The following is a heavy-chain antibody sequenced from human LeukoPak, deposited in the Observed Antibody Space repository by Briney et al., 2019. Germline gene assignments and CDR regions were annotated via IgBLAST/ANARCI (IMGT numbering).Heavy chain of an antibody. CDR1: GYTFTSYG. CDR2: ISAYNGNT. Sequence: GASVKVSCKASGYTFTSYGISWVRQAPGQGLEWMGWISAYNGNTNYAQKLQGRVTMTTDTSTSTAYMELRSLRSDDTAVYYCARGPPYDILTGPHNWFDPWGQGTLVTVSS. CDR3: ARGPPYDILTGPHNWFDP. V-gene: IGHV1-18*01. D-gene: IGHD3-9*01. J-gene: IGHJ5*02.